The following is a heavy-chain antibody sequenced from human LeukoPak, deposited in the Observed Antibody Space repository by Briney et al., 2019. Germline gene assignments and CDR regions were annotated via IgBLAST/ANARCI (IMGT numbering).Heavy chain of an antibody. CDR1: GGSISSSSYY. Sequence: SETLSLTCTVSGGSISSSSYYWGWIRQPPGKGLEWIANIYYSGSTYYNPSLKSRVTISVDTSKNQLSLKLRAVTAADTAVYYCASVRRGFGESSKYYSYYYMDVWGNGTTVPIS. CDR3: ASVRRGFGESSKYYSYYYMDV. CDR2: IYYSGST. V-gene: IGHV4-39*01. D-gene: IGHD3-10*01. J-gene: IGHJ6*03.